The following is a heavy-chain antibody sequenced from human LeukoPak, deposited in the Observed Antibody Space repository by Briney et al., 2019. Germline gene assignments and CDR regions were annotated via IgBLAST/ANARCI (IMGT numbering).Heavy chain of an antibody. Sequence: TGGSLRLSCAASEFTFNTYWMSWVRQAPGKGLEWVANIKQDGSEKYYVDSVKGRFTISRDNAKNSLYLHMNSLRAEDTAVYYCAKSNYGDSSYYYGMDVWGQGTTVTVSS. D-gene: IGHD4-17*01. V-gene: IGHV3-7*02. J-gene: IGHJ6*02. CDR3: AKSNYGDSSYYYGMDV. CDR2: IKQDGSEK. CDR1: EFTFNTYW.